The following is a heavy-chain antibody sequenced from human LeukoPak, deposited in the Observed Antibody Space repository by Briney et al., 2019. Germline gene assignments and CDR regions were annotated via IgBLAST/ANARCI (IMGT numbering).Heavy chain of an antibody. D-gene: IGHD3-10*01. CDR2: IYYSGST. Sequence: ASQTLSLTCTVSGGSISSGGYYWSWIRQHPGKGLEWIGYIYYSGSTYYNPSLKSRVTISVDTPKNQFSLKLSSVTAADTAVYYCARLRFGEFPYYYGMDVWGQGTTVTVSS. V-gene: IGHV4-31*03. CDR3: ARLRFGEFPYYYGMDV. CDR1: GGSISSGGYY. J-gene: IGHJ6*02.